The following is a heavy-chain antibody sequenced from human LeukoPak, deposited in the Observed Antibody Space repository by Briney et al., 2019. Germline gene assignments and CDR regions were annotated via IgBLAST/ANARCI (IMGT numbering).Heavy chain of an antibody. D-gene: IGHD3-16*02. J-gene: IGHJ4*02. CDR3: AKGSRLREAGSYRF. CDR2: IIPIFDTP. Sequence: SVKVSCKASGGIFGSYAINWVRQAPGQGLEWLGRIIPIFDTPNYAQTFQGRVTISADKSTRTVYMELSSLRSEDAALYYCAKGSRLREAGSYRFWGQGTLVTVSS. CDR1: GGIFGSYA. V-gene: IGHV1-69*06.